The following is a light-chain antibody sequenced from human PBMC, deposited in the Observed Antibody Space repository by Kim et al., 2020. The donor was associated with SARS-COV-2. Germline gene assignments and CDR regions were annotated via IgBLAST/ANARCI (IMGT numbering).Light chain of an antibody. J-gene: IGLJ3*02. Sequence: QSALTQPPSASGSPGQSVTISCTGTSSDIGDYDYVSWFQQHPGKAPKLMIYEVNRRPSGVPDRFSGSKSGNTASLTVSGPRAEDEADYYCTSYAGSNIWVFGGGTQLTVL. CDR3: TSYAGSNIWV. CDR1: SSDIGDYDY. V-gene: IGLV2-8*01. CDR2: EVN.